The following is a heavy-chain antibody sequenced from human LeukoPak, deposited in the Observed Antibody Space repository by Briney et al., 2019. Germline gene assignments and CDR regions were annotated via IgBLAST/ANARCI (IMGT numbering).Heavy chain of an antibody. V-gene: IGHV3-30*03. CDR2: ISYDGSNK. D-gene: IGHD2-2*02. CDR1: GFIFSNYY. CDR3: ARDSHYCSSTSCYTGLSYYYGMDV. Sequence: PGGSLRLSCATSGFIFSNYYMNWVRQAPGKGLEWVAVISYDGSNKYYADSVKGRFTISRDNSKNTLYLQMNSLRAEDTAVYYCARDSHYCSSTSCYTGLSYYYGMDVWGQGTTVTVSS. J-gene: IGHJ6*02.